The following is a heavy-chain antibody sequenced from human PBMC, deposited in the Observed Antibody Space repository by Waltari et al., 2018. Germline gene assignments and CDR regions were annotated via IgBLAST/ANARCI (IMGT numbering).Heavy chain of an antibody. D-gene: IGHD2-15*01. J-gene: IGHJ4*02. CDR1: GYTFTGYY. Sequence: QVQLVQSGAEVKKPGASVKVSCKASGYTFTGYYMHWVRQAPGQGLEWMGWINPNSGGTNYAQKFQGRVTMTRDTSISTAYMELSRLRSDDTAVYYCAKDGWCSGGSCYSDYWGQGTLVTVSS. V-gene: IGHV1-2*02. CDR3: AKDGWCSGGSCYSDY. CDR2: INPNSGGT.